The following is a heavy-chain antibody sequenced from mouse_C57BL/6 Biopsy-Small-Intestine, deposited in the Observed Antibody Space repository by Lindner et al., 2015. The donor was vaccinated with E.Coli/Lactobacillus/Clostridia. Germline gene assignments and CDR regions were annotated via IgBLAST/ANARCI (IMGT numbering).Heavy chain of an antibody. V-gene: IGHV1-84*02. Sequence: SVKVSCKASGYTFSNYGINWVRQAPGQGLEWVGWISGFNGNTNYTQKFQDRVTLTTDTSTSTIYMELRNLRSDDTAVYFCAREGDYYDNDGFYRPNWFDPWGQGTLVTVSS. CDR2: ISGFNGNT. CDR3: AREGDYYDNDGFYRPNWFDP. J-gene: IGHJ4*01. CDR1: GYTFSNYG. D-gene: IGHD1-1*02.